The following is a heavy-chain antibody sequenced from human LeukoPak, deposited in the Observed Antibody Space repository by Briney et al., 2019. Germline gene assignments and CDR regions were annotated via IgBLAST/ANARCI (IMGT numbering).Heavy chain of an antibody. J-gene: IGHJ1*01. CDR2: IYYSGST. V-gene: IGHV4-39*01. CDR1: GGSISSSSYY. D-gene: IGHD2-2*01. CDR3: ARQIVDIVVVPAAGDYFQH. Sequence: SETLSLTCTVSGGSISSSSYYWGWIRQPPGKGLEWIGSIYYSGSTYYNPSLKSRVTISVDTSKNQFSLKLSSVTAADTAVYYCARQIVDIVVVPAAGDYFQHWGQGTLVTVSS.